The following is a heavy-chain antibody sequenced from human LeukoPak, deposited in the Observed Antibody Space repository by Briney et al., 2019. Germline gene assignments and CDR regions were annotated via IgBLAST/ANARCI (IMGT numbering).Heavy chain of an antibody. J-gene: IGHJ4*02. CDR3: AILYSGSYIY. CDR1: GGSFSGYY. CDR2: INHSGST. D-gene: IGHD1-26*01. V-gene: IGHV4-34*01. Sequence: SETLSLTCTVYGGSFSGYYWSWLRQPPGKGLEWIGEINHSGSTNFNPSLKSRVTISEDTSNNQFSLKLRSVTAADTAVYYCAILYSGSYIYWGQGTLVTVSS.